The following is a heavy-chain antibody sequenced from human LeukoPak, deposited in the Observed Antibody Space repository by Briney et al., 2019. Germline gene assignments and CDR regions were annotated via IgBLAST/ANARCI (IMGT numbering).Heavy chain of an antibody. CDR3: ARTRISYYYGMDV. V-gene: IGHV4-39*01. J-gene: IGHJ6*02. Sequence: PSETLSLTCTVSGGSICSSSYYWGWIRQPPGKGLEWIGSIYYSGSTYYNPSLKSRVTISVDTSKNQFSLKLSSVTAADTAVYYCARTRISYYYGMDVWGQGTTVTVSS. CDR2: IYYSGST. CDR1: GGSICSSSYY.